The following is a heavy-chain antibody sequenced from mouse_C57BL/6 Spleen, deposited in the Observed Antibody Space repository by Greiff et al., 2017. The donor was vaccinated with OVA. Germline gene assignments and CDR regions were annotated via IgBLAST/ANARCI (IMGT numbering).Heavy chain of an antibody. J-gene: IGHJ3*01. D-gene: IGHD1-1*01. Sequence: VQLQQSGPELVKPGASVKMSCKASGYTFTDYNMHWVKQSHGKSLEWIGYINPNNGGTSYNQKFKGKATLTVNKSSSTAYMELRSLTSEDSAVYYCARGYYGSNPAWFAYWGQGTLVTVSA. V-gene: IGHV1-22*01. CDR1: GYTFTDYN. CDR2: INPNNGGT. CDR3: ARGYYGSNPAWFAY.